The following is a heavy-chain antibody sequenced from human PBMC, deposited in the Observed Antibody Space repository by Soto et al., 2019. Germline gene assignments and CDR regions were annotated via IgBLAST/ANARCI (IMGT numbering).Heavy chain of an antibody. D-gene: IGHD1-26*01. J-gene: IGHJ4*02. CDR2: MRGSGGST. V-gene: IGHV3-23*01. CDR3: AKGKGLGATPDGVNY. CDR1: GFTFSYYA. Sequence: EVQLLESGGGLVQPGGSLRLSCAASGFTFSYYAMSWVRQAPGKGLEWVSGMRGSGGSTHYADSVKGRFTISRDNSKNMFYLQMNSLTVEDTAVYFCAKGKGLGATPDGVNYWGQGTLVTVSS.